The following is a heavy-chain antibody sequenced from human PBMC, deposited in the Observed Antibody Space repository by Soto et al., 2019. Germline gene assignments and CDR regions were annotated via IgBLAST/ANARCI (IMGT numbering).Heavy chain of an antibody. V-gene: IGHV4-34*01. Sequence: QVQLQQWGAGLLKPSETLSLTCAVYGGSFSGYYWSWIRQPPGKGLEWIGEINHSGSTNYTPSLTSRVTISVDTSKNQFSLKLSSVTAADTAVYYCARGRRSGYDILTGYLTREYYFDYWGQGTLVTVSS. CDR2: INHSGST. J-gene: IGHJ4*02. CDR3: ARGRRSGYDILTGYLTREYYFDY. CDR1: GGSFSGYY. D-gene: IGHD3-9*01.